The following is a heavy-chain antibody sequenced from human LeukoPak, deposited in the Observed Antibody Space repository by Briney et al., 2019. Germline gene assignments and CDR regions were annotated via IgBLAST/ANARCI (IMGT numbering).Heavy chain of an antibody. Sequence: GGSLRLSCAASGFPFSTYWMSWVRQAPGKGLEWVANIKQDGSEKYYVDSVKGRFTISRDNAKNSLYLHMNSLRAEDTAVYYCARVGTAFGTLEDYWGQGTLVTVSS. CDR1: GFPFSTYW. V-gene: IGHV3-7*01. D-gene: IGHD6-13*01. J-gene: IGHJ4*02. CDR3: ARVGTAFGTLEDY. CDR2: IKQDGSEK.